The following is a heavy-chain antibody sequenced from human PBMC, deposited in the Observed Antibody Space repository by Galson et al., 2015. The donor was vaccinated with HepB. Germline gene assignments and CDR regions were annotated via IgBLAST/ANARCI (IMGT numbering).Heavy chain of an antibody. CDR2: IYYSGST. Sequence: ETLSLTCTVSGGSISSSSYYWGWIRQPPGKGLEWIGSIYYSGSTYYNPSLKSRVTISVDTSKNQFSLKLSSVTAADTAVYYCARDGDIAAAVDYWGQGTLVTVSS. D-gene: IGHD6-13*01. J-gene: IGHJ4*02. CDR1: GGSISSSSYY. V-gene: IGHV4-39*07. CDR3: ARDGDIAAAVDY.